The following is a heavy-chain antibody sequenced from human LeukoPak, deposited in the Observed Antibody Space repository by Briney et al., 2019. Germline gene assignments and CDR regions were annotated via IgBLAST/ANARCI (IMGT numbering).Heavy chain of an antibody. CDR1: GGSLSNNY. Sequence: PSETLSLTCAVSGGSLSNNYWSWIRQPPGKGLDWIGEIIHSGSTNYNPSLKSRVTISVDTSMNQVSLKLHSVTAADTAVYYCARGRYDFWSGYYGFWGQGTLVTVSS. J-gene: IGHJ4*02. CDR2: IIHSGST. V-gene: IGHV4-34*01. CDR3: ARGRYDFWSGYYGF. D-gene: IGHD3-3*01.